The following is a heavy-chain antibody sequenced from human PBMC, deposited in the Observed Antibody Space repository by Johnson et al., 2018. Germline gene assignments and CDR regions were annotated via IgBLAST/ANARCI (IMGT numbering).Heavy chain of an antibody. V-gene: IGHV4-34*01. J-gene: IGHJ6*02. CDR3: ARVGGYQLLYPISYYYYGMDV. Sequence: QVQLQQWGAGLLKPSETLSLTCAVYGGSFSGYYWSWIRQPPGKGLEWIGEINHSGSTHYNPSLQSRVTISVDTSKNQFSLKLSSVTAADTAVYYCARVGGYQLLYPISYYYYGMDVWGQGTTVTVSS. D-gene: IGHD2-2*02. CDR1: GGSFSGYY. CDR2: INHSGST.